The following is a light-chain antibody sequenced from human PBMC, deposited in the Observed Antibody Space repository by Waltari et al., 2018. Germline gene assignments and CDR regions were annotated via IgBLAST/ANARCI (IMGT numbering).Light chain of an antibody. V-gene: IGKV3-11*01. CDR3: QQRSDWPCT. CDR2: DAA. CDR1: QSVTSQ. J-gene: IGKJ1*01. Sequence: DIVLTQSPVTLSLSPGERATLSCRASQSVTSQLAWYQQKPGQAPRLLIYDAADRATGIPGRFSGSWSGTDFTRTISSLEPEDFAVYYCQQRSDWPCTFGQGTRVEIK.